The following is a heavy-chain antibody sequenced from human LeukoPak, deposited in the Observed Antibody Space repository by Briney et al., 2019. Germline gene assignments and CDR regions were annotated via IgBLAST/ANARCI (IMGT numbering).Heavy chain of an antibody. J-gene: IGHJ4*02. CDR3: AKSSLVAPYDY. CDR1: GFTFSSYA. CDR2: ISLDGATT. Sequence: PGGSLRLSCAASGFTFSSYAMSWVRQAPGKGLEWVSGISLDGATTYYAGSVEGRFTISRDNSKNTLYLQMNSLRADDTAVYYCAKSSLVAPYDYLGQGTLVTVSS. V-gene: IGHV3-23*01. D-gene: IGHD2-15*01.